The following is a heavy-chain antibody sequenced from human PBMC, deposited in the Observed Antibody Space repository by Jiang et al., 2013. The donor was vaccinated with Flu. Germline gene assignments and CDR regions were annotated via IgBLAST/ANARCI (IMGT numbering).Heavy chain of an antibody. CDR2: IIPILGIA. CDR1: GGTFSSYA. V-gene: IGHV1-69*04. D-gene: IGHD1-7*01. Sequence: EVKKPGSSVKVSCKASGGTFSSYAISWVRQAPGQGLEWMGRIIPILGIANYAQKFQGRVTITADKSTSTAYMELSSLRSEDTAVYYCAREMLELRGYYFDYWGQGTLVTVSS. J-gene: IGHJ4*02. CDR3: AREMLELRGYYFDY.